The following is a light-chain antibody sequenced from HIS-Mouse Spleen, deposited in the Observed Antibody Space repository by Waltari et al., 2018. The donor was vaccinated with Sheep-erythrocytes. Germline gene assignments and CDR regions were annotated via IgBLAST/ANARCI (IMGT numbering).Light chain of an antibody. CDR1: QGISSA. CDR2: NAS. CDR3: QQFNNYPRT. J-gene: IGKJ1*01. V-gene: IGKV1D-13*01. Sequence: AIQLTQSPSPLSASVGDRVTITCRARQGISSASAWYQQKPGKAPKLLIYNASSMKSGVPSRIRGSGSGTDYTLTISSLQPEDFATYYCQQFNNYPRTFGQGTKVEIK.